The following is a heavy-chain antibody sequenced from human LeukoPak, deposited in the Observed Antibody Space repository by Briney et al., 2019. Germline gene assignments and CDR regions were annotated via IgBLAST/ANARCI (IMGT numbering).Heavy chain of an antibody. CDR2: INTNTGNP. J-gene: IGHJ4*02. D-gene: IGHD2-2*01. V-gene: IGHV7-4-1*02. CDR1: GYTFTSYA. Sequence: ASVKVSCKASGYTFTSYAMNWVRQAPGQGLEWTGWINTNTGNPTYAQGFTGRFVFSLDTSVSTAYLQISSLKAEDTAVYYCARGRHEGEYLEWIRFDYWGQGTLVTVSS. CDR3: ARGRHEGEYLEWIRFDY.